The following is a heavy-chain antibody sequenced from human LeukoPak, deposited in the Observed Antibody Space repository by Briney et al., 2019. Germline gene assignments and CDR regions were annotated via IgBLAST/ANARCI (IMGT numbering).Heavy chain of an antibody. J-gene: IGHJ3*02. CDR1: GYTFTSYY. Sequence: ASVKVSCKASGYTFTSYYMHWVRQAPGQGLEWMGIINPSGGSTSYAQKFQGRVTMTRDTSTSTVYMELSSLRSEDTAVYYCGRGKDMGDIVATRDDAFDIWGQGTRVNGSS. CDR3: GRGKDMGDIVATRDDAFDI. CDR2: INPSGGST. V-gene: IGHV1-46*01. D-gene: IGHD5-12*01.